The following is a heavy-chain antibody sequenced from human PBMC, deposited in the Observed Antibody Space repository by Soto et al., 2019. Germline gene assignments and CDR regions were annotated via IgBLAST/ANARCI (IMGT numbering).Heavy chain of an antibody. CDR2: ISAYNGNT. CDR3: AREASGYDFWSGYRFDY. Sequence: ASVKVSCKASGYTFASYGSSWVRQAPGQGLEWMGWISAYNGNTNYAQKLQGRVTMTTDTSTSTAYMELRSLRSDDTAVYYCAREASGYDFWSGYRFDYWGQGTLVTVSS. V-gene: IGHV1-18*01. D-gene: IGHD3-3*01. CDR1: GYTFASYG. J-gene: IGHJ4*02.